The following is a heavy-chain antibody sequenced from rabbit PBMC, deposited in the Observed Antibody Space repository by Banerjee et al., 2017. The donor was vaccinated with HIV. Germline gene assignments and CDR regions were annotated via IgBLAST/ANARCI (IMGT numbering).Heavy chain of an antibody. D-gene: IGHD4-2*01. Sequence: QQQLEESGGGLVKPGGTLTLTCKASGIDFSSYYYMCWVRQAPGKGLEWIACIYTGSGGSTYYASWAKGRFTISEASSTTVTLQMTSLTAADTATYFCARAYDGSTYYFNLWGPGTLVTVS. CDR3: ARAYDGSTYYFNL. CDR1: GIDFSSYYY. CDR2: IYTGSGGST. V-gene: IGHV1S45*01. J-gene: IGHJ4*01.